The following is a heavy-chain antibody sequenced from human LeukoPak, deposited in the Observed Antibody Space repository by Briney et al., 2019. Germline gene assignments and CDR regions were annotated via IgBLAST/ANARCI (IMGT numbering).Heavy chain of an antibody. D-gene: IGHD6-13*01. CDR1: GASISTTSYY. CDR3: AHRGGYSSSWYEDNWFDP. CDR2: IYYSGSA. J-gene: IGHJ5*02. V-gene: IGHV4-39*01. Sequence: SETLSLTCAVSGASISTTSYYWGWIRQPPGKGLEWIGSIYYSGSAYYNPSLKSRVIVSVDTSKNQFSLKLSSVTAADMAVYYCAHRGGYSSSWYEDNWFDPWGQGTLVTVSS.